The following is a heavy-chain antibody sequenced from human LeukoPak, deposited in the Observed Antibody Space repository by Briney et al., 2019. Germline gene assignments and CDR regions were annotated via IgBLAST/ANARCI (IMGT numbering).Heavy chain of an antibody. V-gene: IGHV3-73*01. D-gene: IGHD2-15*01. CDR2: IRSKANNYAT. J-gene: IGHJ4*02. CDR3: TSNYCSGGSCYLY. Sequence: PGGSLRLSCAASGFTFSGSVMHWVRQASGKGLEGVGRIRSKANNYATAYVASVKGRFTISRDDSKNTAFLQMNSLKTEDTAVYYCTSNYCSGGSCYLYWGQGTLVTVSS. CDR1: GFTFSGSV.